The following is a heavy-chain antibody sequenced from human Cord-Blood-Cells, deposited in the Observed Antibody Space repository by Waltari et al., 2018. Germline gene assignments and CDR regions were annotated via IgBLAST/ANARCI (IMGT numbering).Heavy chain of an antibody. CDR2: ISGSGVST. V-gene: IGHV3-23*04. Sequence: EVQLVESGGGLVQPGGSLRLSCAASGFTFSSHAMSWVRQAPGKGLEWVSAISGSGVSTYYSASVKVRFTISRDNSKNTLYLQMNSLRAEDTAVYYCAKAPDYDFWSGYYTWFDPWGQGTLVTVSS. J-gene: IGHJ5*02. CDR1: GFTFSSHA. CDR3: AKAPDYDFWSGYYTWFDP. D-gene: IGHD3-3*01.